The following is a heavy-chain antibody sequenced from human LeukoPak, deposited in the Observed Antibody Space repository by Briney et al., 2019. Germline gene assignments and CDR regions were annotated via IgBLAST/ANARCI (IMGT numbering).Heavy chain of an antibody. J-gene: IGHJ6*02. D-gene: IGHD5-12*01. CDR1: GYTFTSYD. CDR2: MNPNSGNT. CDR3: ARRKRGYSGYVHYYGMDV. V-gene: IGHV1-8*01. Sequence: ASVKVSCKASGYTFTSYDINWVRQATGQGLEWMGWMNPNSGNTGYAQKFQGRVTMTRNTSISTAYMELGSLRSEDTAVYYCARRKRGYSGYVHYYGMDVWGQGTTVTVSS.